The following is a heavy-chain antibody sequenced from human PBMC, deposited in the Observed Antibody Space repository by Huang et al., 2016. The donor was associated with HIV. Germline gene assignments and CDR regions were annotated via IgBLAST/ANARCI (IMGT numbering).Heavy chain of an antibody. J-gene: IGHJ4*02. D-gene: IGHD6-13*01. CDR1: GYTFTSYG. CDR2: ITAYNGDT. CDR3: AREGIAGDSD. Sequence: QVQLLQSGAEVKKPGASVKVSCKASGYTFTSYGISWVRQAPGQGLEWMGWITAYNGDTNYAQKFQGRLTMTTDTATSTAYMELRSMRSDDTAMYYCAREGIAGDSDWGQGTLVTVSS. V-gene: IGHV1-18*01.